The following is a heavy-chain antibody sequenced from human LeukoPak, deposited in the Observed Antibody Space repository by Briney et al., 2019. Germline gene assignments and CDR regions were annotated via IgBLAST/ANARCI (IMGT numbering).Heavy chain of an antibody. J-gene: IGHJ3*02. D-gene: IGHD5-12*01. V-gene: IGHV4-59*01. CDR3: ARAHLPTYSGYDRFRAFDI. Sequence: SETLSLTCTVSGDSISNYYWSWIRQPPGKGLEWIGCVHYSGSTNYNPSLKSRVTISVDTSKNQFSLKMSSVTAADTAVYYCARAHLPTYSGYDRFRAFDIWGQGTMVTVSS. CDR1: GDSISNYY. CDR2: VHYSGST.